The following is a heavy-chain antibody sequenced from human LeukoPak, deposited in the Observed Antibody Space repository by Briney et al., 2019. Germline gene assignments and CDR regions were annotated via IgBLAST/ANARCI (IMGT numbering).Heavy chain of an antibody. D-gene: IGHD3-9*01. CDR1: GYTFTTYD. V-gene: IGHV1-8*01. CDR3: ARETTIPPYYFDY. CDR2: MNPNSGNT. Sequence: ASVKVSCKASGYTFTTYDIIWVRQATGQGLEWMGWMNPNSGNTGYAQKFQGRVTMTRDTSISTAYMELSSQRSEDTAVYFCARETTIPPYYFDYWGLGTPVIVSS. J-gene: IGHJ4*02.